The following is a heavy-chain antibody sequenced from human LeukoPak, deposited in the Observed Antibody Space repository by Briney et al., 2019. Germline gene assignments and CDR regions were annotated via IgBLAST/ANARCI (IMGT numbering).Heavy chain of an antibody. D-gene: IGHD6-6*01. CDR3: ARQRGSSYRRDWFDP. J-gene: IGHJ5*02. CDR2: IYYSGST. Sequence: PSETLSLTCTVSGGSISSSSYYWGWIRQPPGKGLEWIGSIYYSGSTNYNPSLKSRVTISVDTSKNQFSLKLSSVTAADTAVYYCARQRGSSYRRDWFDPWGQGTLVTVSS. V-gene: IGHV4-39*01. CDR1: GGSISSSSYY.